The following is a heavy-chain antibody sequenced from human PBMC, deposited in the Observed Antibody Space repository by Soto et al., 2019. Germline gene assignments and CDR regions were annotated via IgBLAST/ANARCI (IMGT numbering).Heavy chain of an antibody. CDR3: ATVSRRGDDFNA. Sequence: QAQLVESGGGVVQPGRSLRLACAASGFTFSSYGMHWFRQAPGKGLEWVAVIWFDGFNRYYADSVKGRFTISRDNSKNTLYLQMNSLRAEDTAVYYCATVSRRGDDFNAWGQGTLVTVSS. CDR1: GFTFSSYG. CDR2: IWFDGFNR. D-gene: IGHD3-3*01. V-gene: IGHV3-33*01. J-gene: IGHJ5*02.